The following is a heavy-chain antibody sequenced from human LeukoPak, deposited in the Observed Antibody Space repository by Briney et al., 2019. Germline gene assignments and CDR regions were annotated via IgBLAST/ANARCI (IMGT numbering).Heavy chain of an antibody. D-gene: IGHD2-15*01. CDR1: GGTFSSYA. CDR2: IIPIFGTA. V-gene: IGHV1-69*06. J-gene: IGHJ3*02. CDR3: AREKARSCSGGSCYPDAFDI. Sequence: GASVKVSCKASGGTFSSYAISWVRQAPGQGLEWMGGIIPIFGTANYAQKFQGRVTITADKSTSTAYMELSSLRSEDTAVYYCAREKARSCSGGSCYPDAFDIWGQGTMVTVSS.